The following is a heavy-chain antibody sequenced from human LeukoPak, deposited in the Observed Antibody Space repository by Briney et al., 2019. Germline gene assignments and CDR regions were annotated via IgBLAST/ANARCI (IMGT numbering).Heavy chain of an antibody. J-gene: IGHJ4*02. CDR1: GFTFSNYG. CDR2: IRYDGSNK. Sequence: GGSLRLSCAASGFTFSNYGMHWVRQAPGKGLEWVAFIRYDGSNKYYADSVKGRFTISRDNSKNTLYLQMNSPRADDTAVYYCARDDEYCTSDRCIRWHDFWGQGTLVTVSS. V-gene: IGHV3-30*02. CDR3: ARDDEYCTSDRCIRWHDF. D-gene: IGHD2/OR15-2a*01.